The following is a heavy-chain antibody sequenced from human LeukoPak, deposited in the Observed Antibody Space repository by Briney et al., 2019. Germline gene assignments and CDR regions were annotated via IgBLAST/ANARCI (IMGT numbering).Heavy chain of an antibody. J-gene: IGHJ6*03. Sequence: SETLSLTCTVSGGSISSYYWSWIRQPAGKGLEWIGRIYTSGGTNYNPSLKSRVTMSIDTSKNQFSLKLSSVTAADTAVYYCARDLRYQPSNYYYYYMDVWGKGTTVTVS. CDR3: ARDLRYQPSNYYYYYMDV. D-gene: IGHD2-2*01. CDR2: IYTSGGT. CDR1: GGSISSYY. V-gene: IGHV4-4*07.